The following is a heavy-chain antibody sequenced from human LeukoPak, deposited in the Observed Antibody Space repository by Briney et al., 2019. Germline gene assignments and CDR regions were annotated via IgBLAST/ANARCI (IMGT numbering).Heavy chain of an antibody. V-gene: IGHV1-18*01. CDR2: ISAYNGNT. J-gene: IGHJ4*02. Sequence: ASVKVSCKASGYTLTSYGISWVRQAPGQGLEWMGWISAYNGNTNYAQKLQGRVTMTTDTSTSTAYMELRSLRSEDTAVYYCARESDWEARGYSITYFDYWGQGTLVTVSS. D-gene: IGHD2-15*01. CDR1: GYTLTSYG. CDR3: ARESDWEARGYSITYFDY.